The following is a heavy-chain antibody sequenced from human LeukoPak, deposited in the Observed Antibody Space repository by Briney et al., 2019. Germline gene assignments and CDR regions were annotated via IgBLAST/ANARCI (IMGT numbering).Heavy chain of an antibody. Sequence: ASVKVSCKASGYTFTGYYMHWVRQAPGQGPEWMGWINPSSGATNYAQKFQGRVTMTRDMSIITTYMELSRLRSDDTAVYYCARVDNWGLDFWGQGTQVTVSS. CDR3: ARVDNWGLDF. J-gene: IGHJ4*02. CDR2: INPSSGAT. D-gene: IGHD3-16*01. CDR1: GYTFTGYY. V-gene: IGHV1-2*02.